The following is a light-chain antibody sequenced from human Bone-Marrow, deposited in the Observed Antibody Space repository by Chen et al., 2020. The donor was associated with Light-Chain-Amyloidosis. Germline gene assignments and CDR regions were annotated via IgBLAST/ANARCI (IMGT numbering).Light chain of an antibody. CDR1: SSDVGGDNH. V-gene: IGLV2-14*01. CDR3: SSYTITNTLV. J-gene: IGLJ1*01. CDR2: EVT. Sequence: QSALTQPASVSGSPRQSLTISCTGTSSDVGGDNHVSWYQQHPDKAPILMIYEVTHRPSWVPDRFSGSKSDNTASLTISGLQTEDEADYFCSSYTITNTLVFGSGTRVTVL.